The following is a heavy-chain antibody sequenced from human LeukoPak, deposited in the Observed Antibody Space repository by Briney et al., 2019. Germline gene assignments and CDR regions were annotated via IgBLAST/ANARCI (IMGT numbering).Heavy chain of an antibody. CDR2: INILGSTI. D-gene: IGHD2-15*01. CDR3: ARSGYCSGGSCPYHHYVMDF. J-gene: IGHJ6*02. Sequence: GGSQRLSCAASGFTFSSYEMNWVRQPPGKGLEWVSYINILGSTIYYADSVKGRFTISRDDAKNSLYLQMSSLRAEDTAVYYCARSGYCSGGSCPYHHYVMDFWGQGTTVTVSS. CDR1: GFTFSSYE. V-gene: IGHV3-48*03.